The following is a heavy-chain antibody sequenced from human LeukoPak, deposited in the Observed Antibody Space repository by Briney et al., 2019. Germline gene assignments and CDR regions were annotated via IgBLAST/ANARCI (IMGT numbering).Heavy chain of an antibody. Sequence: PSETLSLTCTVSGGSISSYYWSWIRQPPGKGLEWIGYIYTSGSTNYNPSLKSRVTISVDRSKNQFSLKLSSVTAADTAVYYCARGRLGGYSGYDLFDYWGQGTLVTVSS. CDR1: GGSISSYY. CDR2: IYTSGST. CDR3: ARGRLGGYSGYDLFDY. D-gene: IGHD5-12*01. V-gene: IGHV4-4*09. J-gene: IGHJ4*02.